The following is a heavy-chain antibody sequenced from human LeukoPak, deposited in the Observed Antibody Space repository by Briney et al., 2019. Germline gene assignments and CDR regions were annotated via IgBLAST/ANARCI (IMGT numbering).Heavy chain of an antibody. CDR1: GYSFTSYW. V-gene: IGHV5-51*01. D-gene: IGHD6-19*01. CDR3: ARQRGIAVAGSQIDY. Sequence: GESLKISCKGSGYSFTSYWIGWVRQMSGKGLEWMGIIYPGDSDTRYSPSFQGQVTISADKSISTAYLQWSSLKASDTAMYYCARQRGIAVAGSQIDYWGQGTLVTVSS. CDR2: IYPGDSDT. J-gene: IGHJ4*02.